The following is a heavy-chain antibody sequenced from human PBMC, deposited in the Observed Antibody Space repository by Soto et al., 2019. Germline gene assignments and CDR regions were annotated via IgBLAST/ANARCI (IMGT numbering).Heavy chain of an antibody. J-gene: IGHJ6*02. CDR3: ARDVEPAAPLYYYYGMDV. D-gene: IGHD2-2*01. V-gene: IGHV1-3*01. CDR2: INAGNGNT. CDR1: GYTFTSYA. Sequence: ASVKVSCKASGYTFTSYAVHWVRQAPGQRLEWMGWINAGNGNTKYSQKFQGRVTITRDTSASTAYMELSSLRSEDTAVYYCARDVEPAAPLYYYYGMDVWGQGTTVTVSS.